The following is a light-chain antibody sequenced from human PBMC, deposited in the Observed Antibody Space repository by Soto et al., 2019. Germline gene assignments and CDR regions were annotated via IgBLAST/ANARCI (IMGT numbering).Light chain of an antibody. Sequence: EIVMTQSPATLSVSPGERATLSCRASQSVSSYLACYQQKPGQAPRLLIYDASNRATGIPDRFSGSGSGTDFTLTISSLEPEDFAVYYCQQRSDWPPITFGQGTRLEIK. CDR1: QSVSSY. J-gene: IGKJ5*01. V-gene: IGKV3-11*01. CDR3: QQRSDWPPIT. CDR2: DAS.